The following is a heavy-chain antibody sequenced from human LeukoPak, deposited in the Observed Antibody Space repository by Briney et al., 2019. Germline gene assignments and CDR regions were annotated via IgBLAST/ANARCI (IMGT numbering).Heavy chain of an antibody. Sequence: SETLSLTCAVYGGSFSGYYWSWIRQPPGKGLEWIGEINHSGSTNYNPSLKSRVTISVDTSKNQFSLKLSSVTAADTAVYYCAREDLGYCSGGSSLESDPWGQGTLVTVSS. CDR1: GGSFSGYY. CDR3: AREDLGYCSGGSSLESDP. D-gene: IGHD2-15*01. CDR2: INHSGST. V-gene: IGHV4-34*01. J-gene: IGHJ5*02.